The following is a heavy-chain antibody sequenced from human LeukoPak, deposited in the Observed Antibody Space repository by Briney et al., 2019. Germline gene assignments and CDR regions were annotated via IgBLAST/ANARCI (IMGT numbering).Heavy chain of an antibody. J-gene: IGHJ4*02. D-gene: IGHD3-3*01. Sequence: PGRSLRLSCAASGFTFSSYAMHWVRQAPGKGLEWVAVISYDGSNKYYADSVKGRFTISRDNSKNTLYLQMNSLRAEDTAVYYCARAAFGVVTPPGIWGQGTLVTVSS. CDR3: ARAAFGVVTPPGI. CDR1: GFTFSSYA. CDR2: ISYDGSNK. V-gene: IGHV3-30-3*01.